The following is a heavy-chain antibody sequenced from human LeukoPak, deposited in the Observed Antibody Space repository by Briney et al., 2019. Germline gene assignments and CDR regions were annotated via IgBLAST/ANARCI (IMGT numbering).Heavy chain of an antibody. CDR1: GFTFSSYG. V-gene: IGHV3-30*02. J-gene: IGHJ4*02. D-gene: IGHD5-18*01. CDR3: ARDSRDTAMGVGY. Sequence: GSLRLSCAASGFTFSSYGMHWVRQAPGKGLEWVAFIRYDGGNKYYADSVKGRFTISRDNSKNTLYLQMNSLRAEDTAVYYCARDSRDTAMGVGYWGQGTLVTVSS. CDR2: IRYDGGNK.